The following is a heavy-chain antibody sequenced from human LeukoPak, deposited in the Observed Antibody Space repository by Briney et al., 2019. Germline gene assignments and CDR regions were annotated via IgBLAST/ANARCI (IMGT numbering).Heavy chain of an antibody. CDR1: GGSLTSFP. CDR2: IYFTGST. Sequence: SETLSLNCSVSGGSLTSFPWTWIRQPKGKGLEWIGSIYFTGSTNYNPSLKSRVTISIDTSKNQFSLNLSSVTAADTAVYYCARGLWWTDYWGQGTLVTVSS. V-gene: IGHV4-59*01. D-gene: IGHD4/OR15-4a*01. J-gene: IGHJ4*02. CDR3: ARGLWWTDY.